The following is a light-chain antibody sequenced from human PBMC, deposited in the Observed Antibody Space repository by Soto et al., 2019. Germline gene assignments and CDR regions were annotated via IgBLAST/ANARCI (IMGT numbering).Light chain of an antibody. CDR3: QTWGTDVV. CDR2: LNSDGSH. J-gene: IGLJ2*01. V-gene: IGLV4-69*01. CDR1: SGHSSYA. Sequence: QAVVTQSPSASASLGASVKLTCILSSGHSSYAIAWHQQQPEKGPRYLMKLNSDGSHSKGDGIPDRFSGSSSGAERYLTISSLQSEDEADYYCQTWGTDVVFGGGTKVTVL.